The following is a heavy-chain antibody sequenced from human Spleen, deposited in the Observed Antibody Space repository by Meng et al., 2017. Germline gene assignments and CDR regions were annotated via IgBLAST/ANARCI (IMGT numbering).Heavy chain of an antibody. J-gene: IGHJ3*01. CDR2: ISSSSSYI. CDR3: TRGPLGHDAFDV. V-gene: IGHV3-21*04. D-gene: IGHD7-27*01. CDR1: GFTFTNYV. Sequence: GESLKISCAASGFTFTNYVMNWVRQAPGKGLEWVSSISSSSSYIFYADSVKGRFTISRDNAKNSLYLQMNSMRAEDTALYFCTRGPLGHDAFDVWGQGTMVTVSS.